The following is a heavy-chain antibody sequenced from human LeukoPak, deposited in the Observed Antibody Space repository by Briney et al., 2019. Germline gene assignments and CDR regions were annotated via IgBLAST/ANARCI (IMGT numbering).Heavy chain of an antibody. CDR3: AREKIAAAGYYFDY. Sequence: ASVKVSCKDSGGTFSSYAISWVRQAPGQGLEWMGGIIPIFGTANYAQKFQGRVTITADESTSTAYMELSSLRSEDTAVYYCAREKIAAAGYYFDYWGQGTLVTVSS. V-gene: IGHV1-69*13. CDR1: GGTFSSYA. J-gene: IGHJ4*02. D-gene: IGHD6-13*01. CDR2: IIPIFGTA.